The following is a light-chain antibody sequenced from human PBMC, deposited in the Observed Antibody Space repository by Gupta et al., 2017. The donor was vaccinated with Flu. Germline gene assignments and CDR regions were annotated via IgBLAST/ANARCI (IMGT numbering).Light chain of an antibody. CDR1: QSVNSNY. CDR3: QQYERAPRT. J-gene: IGKJ4*01. CDR2: GAS. V-gene: IGKV3-20*01. Sequence: IVLTQSPGTLSLSPGETATLSCRASQSVNSNYLAWYQQKPGQAPRLLIYGASNRATGIPDRGKTGSTSGTDFTLTISRLQPEDFAGYYCQQYERAPRTFGEGTKVEI.